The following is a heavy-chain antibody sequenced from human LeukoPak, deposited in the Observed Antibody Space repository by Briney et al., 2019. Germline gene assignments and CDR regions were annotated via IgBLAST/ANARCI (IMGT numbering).Heavy chain of an antibody. D-gene: IGHD3-9*01. CDR1: AGSISSSSYY. CDR3: ARHSPDYDILTGYSAGSYYFDY. V-gene: IGHV4-39*01. CDR2: IYYSGST. Sequence: SETLSLTCTVSAGSISSSSYYWGWTRQPPGKGLEWIGSIYYSGSTYYNPSLKSRVTISVDTSKNQFSLKLSSVTAADKAVYYCARHSPDYDILTGYSAGSYYFDYWGQGTLVTVSS. J-gene: IGHJ4*02.